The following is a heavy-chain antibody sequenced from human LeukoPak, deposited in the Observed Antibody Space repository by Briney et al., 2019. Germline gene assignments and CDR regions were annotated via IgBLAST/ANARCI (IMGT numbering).Heavy chain of an antibody. V-gene: IGHV3-20*04. CDR1: GFTFDDYG. CDR3: ARVETDYYYYSMDV. J-gene: IGHJ6*03. Sequence: GGSLRLSCAASGFTFDDYGMSWVRQAPGKGLEWVSGINWNGGSTGYADSVKGRFTISRDTATNSLYLQMNILRAEDTALYYCARVETDYYYYSMDVWGKGTTVTVSS. D-gene: IGHD2-15*01. CDR2: INWNGGST.